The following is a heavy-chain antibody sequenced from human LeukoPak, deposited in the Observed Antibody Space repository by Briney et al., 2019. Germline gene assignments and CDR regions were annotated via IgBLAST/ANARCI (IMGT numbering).Heavy chain of an antibody. CDR1: GFTFSIYR. CDR2: IKEDGSAT. Sequence: PGGSLRLSCAASGFTFSIYRMSWVRQAPGQGLEWVANIKEDGSATNYVDSVKGRFTISRDNAKNSLHLQMNSLRAEDTAVYYCAREIIGGATFLDLWGQGTLVTVSS. CDR3: AREIIGGATFLDL. V-gene: IGHV3-7*01. J-gene: IGHJ4*02. D-gene: IGHD1-26*01.